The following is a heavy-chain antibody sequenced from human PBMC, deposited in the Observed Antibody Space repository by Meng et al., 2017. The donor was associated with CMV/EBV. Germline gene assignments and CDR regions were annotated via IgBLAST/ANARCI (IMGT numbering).Heavy chain of an antibody. CDR1: GFTFSSYS. CDR2: ISSSSSYI. D-gene: IGHD6-19*01. V-gene: IGHV3-21*01. Sequence: GESLKISCAASGFTFSSYSMNWVRPAPGKGLEWVSSISSSSSYINYADTVKGRFTISRDNAKNSLYLQMNSLRAEDTAVYYCARATDSGWYGVDYYYYYGMDVWGQGTTVTVSS. J-gene: IGHJ6*02. CDR3: ARATDSGWYGVDYYYYYGMDV.